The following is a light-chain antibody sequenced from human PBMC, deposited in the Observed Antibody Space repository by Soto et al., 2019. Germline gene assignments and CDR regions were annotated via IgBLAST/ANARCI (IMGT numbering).Light chain of an antibody. V-gene: IGKV3-20*01. CDR2: GAS. Sequence: DIVLTQSPDTLSLSLGERATLSCRASQSVSSSYLAWYQQKPGQAPRLLIYGASSRATGIPDRFSGSGSGTDITLTISCLQSEDFATYYCQQYNSYPRTFGQGTKVDI. J-gene: IGKJ1*01. CDR1: QSVSSSY. CDR3: QQYNSYPRT.